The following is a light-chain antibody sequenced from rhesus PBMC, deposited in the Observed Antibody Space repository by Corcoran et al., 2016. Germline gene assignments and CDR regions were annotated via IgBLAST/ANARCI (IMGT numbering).Light chain of an antibody. V-gene: IGKV3-42*02. CDR1: QSVSSD. J-gene: IGKJ4*01. CDR3: QQYNNWPLT. Sequence: EIVMTQTPATLSLSPGETATLSCRASQSVSSDLAWYQQKPGQTPSLLIYATSNRATGISARFSGSGSGTDFTLTISSLEAEDLAVYYCQQYNNWPLTFGGGTKVEIK. CDR2: ATS.